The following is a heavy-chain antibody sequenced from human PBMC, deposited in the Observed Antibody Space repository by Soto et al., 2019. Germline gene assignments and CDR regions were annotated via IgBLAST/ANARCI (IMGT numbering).Heavy chain of an antibody. CDR1: GFTFSSYG. D-gene: IGHD6-19*01. CDR2: ISYDGSNK. V-gene: IGHV3-30*18. Sequence: GGSLRLSCAASGFTFSSYGMHWVRQAPGKGLEWVAVISYDGSNKYYADSVKGRFTISRDNSKNTLYLQMNSLRAEDTAVYYCAKDPTHVFWYSSGSNYDGGIDYWGQGTLVTVSS. J-gene: IGHJ4*02. CDR3: AKDPTHVFWYSSGSNYDGGIDY.